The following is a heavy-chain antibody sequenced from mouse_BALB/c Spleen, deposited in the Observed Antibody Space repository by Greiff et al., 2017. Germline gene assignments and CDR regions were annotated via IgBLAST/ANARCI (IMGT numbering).Heavy chain of an antibody. J-gene: IGHJ4*01. CDR1: GYAFSSSW. V-gene: IGHV1-82*01. D-gene: IGHD1-1*01. CDR3: ARHGSSGAMDY. CDR2: IYPGDGDT. Sequence: VQLVESGPELVKPGASVKISCKASGYAFSSSWMNWVKQRPGQGLEWIGRIYPGDGDTNYNGKFKGKATLTADKSSSTAYMQLSSLTSVDSAVYFCARHGSSGAMDYWGQGTSVTVSS.